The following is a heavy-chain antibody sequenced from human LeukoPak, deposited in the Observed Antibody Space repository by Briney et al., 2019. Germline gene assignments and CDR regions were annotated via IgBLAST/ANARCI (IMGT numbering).Heavy chain of an antibody. Sequence: SVTLSLTCTVSGGSISNYYWIWLRQPPGKGREGIVYIYYSGSTDYSPSLKSRVTISVDTSKNQFSMELSCVTAADTAVYYCARARGCSGVSCHLNFDAFGIWGQGTMVTVSS. J-gene: IGHJ3*02. V-gene: IGHV4-59*01. CDR1: GGSISNYY. D-gene: IGHD2-15*01. CDR3: ARARGCSGVSCHLNFDAFGI. CDR2: IYYSGST.